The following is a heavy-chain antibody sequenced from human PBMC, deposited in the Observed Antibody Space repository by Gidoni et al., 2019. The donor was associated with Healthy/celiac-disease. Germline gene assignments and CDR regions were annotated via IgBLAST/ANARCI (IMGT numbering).Heavy chain of an antibody. CDR1: GFTFADYA. J-gene: IGHJ6*02. Sequence: EVQLVESGGGLLQPVRSLRLSCAAPGFTFADYAMHWVRQAPGKGLEWVSGISWNSGSIGYADSVKGRFTISRDNAKNSLYLQMNSLRAEDTALYYCAKDIGGSSSSGYYYGMDVWGQGTTVTVSS. D-gene: IGHD6-6*01. CDR2: ISWNSGSI. V-gene: IGHV3-9*01. CDR3: AKDIGGSSSSGYYYGMDV.